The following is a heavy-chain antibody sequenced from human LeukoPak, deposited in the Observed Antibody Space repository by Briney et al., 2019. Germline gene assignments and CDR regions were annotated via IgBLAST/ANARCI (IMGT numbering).Heavy chain of an antibody. CDR2: ISGSGGST. J-gene: IGHJ4*02. CDR1: GGSISSGGYY. CDR3: AGPRGATWY. V-gene: IGHV3-23*01. Sequence: LSLTCTVSGGSISSGGYYWSWIRQAPGKGLEWVSAISGSGGSTYYADSVKGRFTISRDNSKDTLYLQMNSLRAEDTAVYYCAGPRGATWYWGQGTLVTVSS. D-gene: IGHD1-26*01.